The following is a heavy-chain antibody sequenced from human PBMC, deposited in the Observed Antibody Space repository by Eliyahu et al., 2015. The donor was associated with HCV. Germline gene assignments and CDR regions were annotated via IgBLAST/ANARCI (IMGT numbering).Heavy chain of an antibody. CDR1: GYSFTNYW. J-gene: IGHJ5*02. CDR3: ARRGEPYRYGYSWFDP. V-gene: IGHV5-51*01. D-gene: IGHD5-18*01. Sequence: EEQLVQSGAEVKKPGESLKISCKGSGYSFTNYWIGWVRQMPGKGLEWMGIIYPGDSDTRYSPSFQGQVTISADKSISTAYLQWSSLKASDTAMYYCARRGEPYRYGYSWFDPWGQGTLVTVSS. CDR2: IYPGDSDT.